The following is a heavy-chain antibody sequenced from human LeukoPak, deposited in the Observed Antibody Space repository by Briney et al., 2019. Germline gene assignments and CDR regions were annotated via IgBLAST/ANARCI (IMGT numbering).Heavy chain of an antibody. D-gene: IGHD5-24*01. J-gene: IGHJ2*01. CDR3: ARLDGNCYFDL. CDR2: IYHSGST. CDR1: GYSLTTGSY. Sequence: PSETLSLTCAVSGYSLTTGSYWGWIRQPPGKGLEWIGSIYHSGSTYYNPSLKSRVTISVDTSKNHFSLKLSSVTAADTAVYYCARLDGNCYFDLWGRGTLVTVSP. V-gene: IGHV4-38-2*01.